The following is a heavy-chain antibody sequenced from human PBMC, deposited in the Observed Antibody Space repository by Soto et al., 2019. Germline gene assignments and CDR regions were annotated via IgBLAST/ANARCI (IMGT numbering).Heavy chain of an antibody. CDR3: ARVPLTTYFDL. CDR1: GGSVSGGSYC. J-gene: IGHJ2*01. CDR2: VYNSGST. D-gene: IGHD3-9*01. Sequence: QVQLQESGPGLVKPSETLSLTCTVSGGSVSGGSYCWSWIRQPPGKGLECIGYVYNSGSTTYNPSLKGRFSISVDQSKNQFSLALSSVAAADTAVYYCARVPLTTYFDLLGRGTLVTVSS. V-gene: IGHV4-61*01.